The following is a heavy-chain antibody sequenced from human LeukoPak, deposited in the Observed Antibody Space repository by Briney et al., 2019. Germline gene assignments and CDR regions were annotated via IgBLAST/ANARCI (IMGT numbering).Heavy chain of an antibody. J-gene: IGHJ4*02. CDR1: GFSLTTSEVG. V-gene: IGHV2-5*02. Sequence: SGPTLVEPTQTLTLTCTFSGFSLTTSEVGVGWIRQPPGKALEWLAFIYWDDVKRYSPSLRSRLTITKDTSKNQVVLTMTNMDPVDTATYYCAHRRPVSANNYFDSWGQGTLVTVSS. D-gene: IGHD5/OR15-5a*01. CDR2: IYWDDVK. CDR3: AHRRPVSANNYFDS.